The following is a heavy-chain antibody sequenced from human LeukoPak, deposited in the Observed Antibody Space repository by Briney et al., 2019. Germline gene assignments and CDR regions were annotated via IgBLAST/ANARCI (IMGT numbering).Heavy chain of an antibody. Sequence: GGSLRLSCAASGFTFSDYYMNWIRQAPGKGLEWVSYISSSSSYTNYADSVKGRFTISRDNSKNTLYLQMNSLRAEDTAVYYCARDGSGSYPQNWFDPGAREPWSPSPQ. D-gene: IGHD3-10*01. V-gene: IGHV3-11*06. CDR2: ISSSSSYT. CDR3: ARDGSGSYPQNWFDP. CDR1: GFTFSDYY. J-gene: IGHJ5*02.